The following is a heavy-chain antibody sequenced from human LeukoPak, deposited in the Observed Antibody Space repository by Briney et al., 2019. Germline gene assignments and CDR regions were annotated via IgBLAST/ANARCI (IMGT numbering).Heavy chain of an antibody. CDR1: GYTFTGYY. Sequence: SVKVSCKASGYTFTGYYMHWVRQAPGQGLEWMGWSNPNSGGTNYAQKFQGWVTMTRATSISTAYMELSRLRADAAAVYYSAIEPLLCFGELSLSHYGMDVLGKGTTVTGSS. J-gene: IGHJ6*04. V-gene: IGHV1-2*04. CDR2: SNPNSGGT. D-gene: IGHD3-10*01. CDR3: AIEPLLCFGELSLSHYGMDV.